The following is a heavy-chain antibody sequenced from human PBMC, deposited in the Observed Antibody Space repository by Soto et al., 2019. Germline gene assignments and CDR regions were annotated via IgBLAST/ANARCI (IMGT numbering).Heavy chain of an antibody. Sequence: QLQLQESGSGLVKPSQTLSLTCAVSGGSISSGGSSWSWIRQPPGQGLEWIAYIYHSVSTYYNPSLNNRDTIPVDRSTNQFSLKLSSVTAADTAAYYCARVPDYWGQGTLVTVSP. J-gene: IGHJ4*02. CDR1: GGSISSGGSS. CDR3: ARVPDY. V-gene: IGHV4-30-2*01. CDR2: IYHSVST.